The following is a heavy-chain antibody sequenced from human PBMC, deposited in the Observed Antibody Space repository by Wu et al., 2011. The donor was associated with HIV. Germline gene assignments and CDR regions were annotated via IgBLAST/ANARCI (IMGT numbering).Heavy chain of an antibody. CDR1: GGTFTSYG. V-gene: IGHV1-69*11. D-gene: IGHD2-21*01. CDR3: ARSGEAAAHYYYYLNI. J-gene: IGHJ6*03. Sequence: QVRLVQSGAEVKKPGSSVKVSCRASGGTFTSYGTTWVRQAPGQGLEWMGNIVPILGTSNYAQKFQGRFTITADESRTTVHMEMRSLRSDDTAVYYCARSGEAAAHYYYYLNIWGEGTTVTVSS. CDR2: IVPILGTS.